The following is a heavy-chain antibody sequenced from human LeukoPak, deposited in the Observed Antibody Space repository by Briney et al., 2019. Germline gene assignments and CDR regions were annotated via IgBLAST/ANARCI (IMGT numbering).Heavy chain of an antibody. Sequence: AGSLRLSCAASGFTFRSFGMNWVRQAPGKGLEWVSGIYTNSRDTRYADSVKGRFTISRDDSKNTLYLQMHSLRVEDTAVYYCAHLVWEYVGGLDVWGQGTTVTVSS. CDR3: AHLVWEYVGGLDV. V-gene: IGHV3-23*05. CDR1: GFTFRSFG. CDR2: IYTNSRDT. D-gene: IGHD3/OR15-3a*01. J-gene: IGHJ6*02.